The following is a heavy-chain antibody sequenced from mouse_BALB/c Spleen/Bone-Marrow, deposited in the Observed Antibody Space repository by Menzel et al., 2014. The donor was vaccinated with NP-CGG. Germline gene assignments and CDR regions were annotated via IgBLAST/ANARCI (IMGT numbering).Heavy chain of an antibody. J-gene: IGHJ4*01. CDR3: ARNYDYDGGYYAMDY. Sequence: QVHVKQSGAELAKPGASVKMSCKASGYNFISYWMHWVKQRPGQGLEWIGYINPSTGYTEYNQKFKDKATLTADKSSSKAYMRLSSLTSEDSAVYYCARNYDYDGGYYAMDYWGQGTSVTVSS. V-gene: IGHV1-7*01. D-gene: IGHD2-4*01. CDR2: INPSTGYT. CDR1: GYNFISYW.